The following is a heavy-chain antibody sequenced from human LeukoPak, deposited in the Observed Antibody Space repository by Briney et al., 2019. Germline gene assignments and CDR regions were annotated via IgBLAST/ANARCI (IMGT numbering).Heavy chain of an antibody. CDR2: IYKNAIT. D-gene: IGHD3-22*01. CDR1: GFTVSSNY. Sequence: GGSLRLSCAASGFTVSSNYMTWVRQAPGKGLEWVSVIYKNAITYYADTVKGRFTISRDNSKNMLYLQMNSLRAEDTAMYYCARRAGDYSHPYDYWGQGTLVTVSS. CDR3: ARRAGDYSHPYDY. V-gene: IGHV3-53*01. J-gene: IGHJ4*02.